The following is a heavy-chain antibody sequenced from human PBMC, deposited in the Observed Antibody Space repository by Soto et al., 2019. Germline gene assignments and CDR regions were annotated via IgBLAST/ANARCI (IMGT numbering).Heavy chain of an antibody. CDR2: IYYSGST. V-gene: IGHV4-39*01. D-gene: IGHD4-4*01. CDR1: GGSISSSSYY. Sequence: SETLSLTCTVSGGSISSSSYYWGWIRQHPGKGLEWIGSIYYSGSTYYNPSLKSRVTISVDTSKNQFSLKLSSVTAADTAVYYCARHRWTTVTTIWFDPWGQGTLVTVSS. CDR3: ARHRWTTVTTIWFDP. J-gene: IGHJ5*02.